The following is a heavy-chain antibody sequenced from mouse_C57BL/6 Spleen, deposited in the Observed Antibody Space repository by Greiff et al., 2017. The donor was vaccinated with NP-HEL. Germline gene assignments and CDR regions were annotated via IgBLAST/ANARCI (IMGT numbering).Heavy chain of an antibody. CDR3: ARYPYYSNYYFDY. V-gene: IGHV1-63*01. Sequence: QVQLQQSGAELVRPGTSVKMSCKASGYTFTNYWIGWAKQRPGHGLEWIGDIYPGGGYTNYNEKFKGKATLTADKSSSTAYMQFSSLTSEDSAIYYCARYPYYSNYYFDYWGQGTTLTVSS. CDR2: IYPGGGYT. CDR1: GYTFTNYW. D-gene: IGHD2-5*01. J-gene: IGHJ2*01.